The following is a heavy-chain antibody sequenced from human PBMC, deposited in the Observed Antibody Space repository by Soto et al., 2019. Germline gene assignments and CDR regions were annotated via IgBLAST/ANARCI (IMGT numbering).Heavy chain of an antibody. CDR3: ARDGHTTGFHFDGRLEY. Sequence: QPGGSLRLSCAASGFTFSSFEMTWVRQAPGKGLEWVAYITANGDITYYADSVKGRFTVSRDKTKNSVFLQMNSLRAEDTAVYYCARDGHTTGFHFDGRLEYWGQGNLLTVSS. J-gene: IGHJ4*02. CDR1: GFTFSSFE. D-gene: IGHD2-8*02. CDR2: ITANGDIT. V-gene: IGHV3-48*03.